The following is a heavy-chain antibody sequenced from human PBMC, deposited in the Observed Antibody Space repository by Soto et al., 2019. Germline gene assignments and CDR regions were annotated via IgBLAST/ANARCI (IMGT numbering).Heavy chain of an antibody. D-gene: IGHD3-22*01. V-gene: IGHV1-3*01. J-gene: IGHJ1*01. CDR2: INAGNGNT. CDR3: ARGLDSSGYYYLYFQH. CDR1: GYTFTSYA. Sequence: GASVKVSCKASGYTFTSYAMHWVRQAPGQRLEWMGWINAGNGNTKYSQKFQGRVTITRDTSASTAYMELSSLRSEDTAVYYCARGLDSSGYYYLYFQHWGQGTLVTVSS.